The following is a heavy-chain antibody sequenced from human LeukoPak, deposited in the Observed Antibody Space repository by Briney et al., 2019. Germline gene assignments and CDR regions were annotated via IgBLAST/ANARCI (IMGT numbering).Heavy chain of an antibody. CDR1: GFTFSSYG. CDR2: MWYDGTNK. V-gene: IGHV3-33*01. CDR3: ARGSFYYDSSGYYLYRGFDY. Sequence: SGGSLRLSCAASGFTFSSYGMHWVRQAPGKGLEWVALMWYDGTNKYYADSVKGRFTISRDNSKNTLYLQMNSLRAEDTAVYYCARGSFYYDSSGYYLYRGFDYWGQGTLVTVSS. J-gene: IGHJ4*02. D-gene: IGHD3-22*01.